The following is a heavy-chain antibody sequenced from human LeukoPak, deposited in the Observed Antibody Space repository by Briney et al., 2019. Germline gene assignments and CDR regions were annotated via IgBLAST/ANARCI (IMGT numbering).Heavy chain of an antibody. J-gene: IGHJ4*02. Sequence: GGSLRLSCAASGFNFNDYAMSWVRQAPGKGLEWVSGLNGGSSSTYYADSVKGRFTISRDNSKNTLYLQMNSLRAEDTALYYCAKDRIGGLRFGGYFDYWGQGTLVTVSS. CDR3: AKDRIGGLRFGGYFDY. V-gene: IGHV3-23*01. CDR2: LNGGSSST. D-gene: IGHD5-12*01. CDR1: GFNFNDYA.